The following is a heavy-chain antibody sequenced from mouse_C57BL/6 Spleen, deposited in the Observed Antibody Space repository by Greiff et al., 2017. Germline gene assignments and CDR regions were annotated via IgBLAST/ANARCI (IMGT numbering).Heavy chain of an antibody. V-gene: IGHV1-18*01. D-gene: IGHD1-1*01. J-gene: IGHJ2*01. CDR2: INPNNGGT. Sequence: EVQLQQSGPELVKPGASVKISCKASGYTFTDYNMDWVKQSHGQSLEWIGDINPNNGGTNYNQKFKGKATLTVDKSSSTAYMELRSLTSEDTAVYYCARGSSSPFDYWGQGTTLTVSS. CDR3: ARGSSSPFDY. CDR1: GYTFTDYN.